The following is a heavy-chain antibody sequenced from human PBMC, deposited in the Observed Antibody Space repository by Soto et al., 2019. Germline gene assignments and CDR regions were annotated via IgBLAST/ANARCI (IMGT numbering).Heavy chain of an antibody. CDR1: GFTFSSYA. CDR2: ISYDGSNK. Sequence: QVQLVESGGGVVQPGRSLRLSCAASGFTFSSYAMHWVRQAPGKGLEWVAVISYDGSNKYYADSVKGRFTISRDNSKTTLYLQMNSRRAEDTAVYYCARVLHIVVVTAYPDYWGQGTLVTVSS. CDR3: ARVLHIVVVTAYPDY. D-gene: IGHD2-21*02. J-gene: IGHJ4*02. V-gene: IGHV3-30-3*01.